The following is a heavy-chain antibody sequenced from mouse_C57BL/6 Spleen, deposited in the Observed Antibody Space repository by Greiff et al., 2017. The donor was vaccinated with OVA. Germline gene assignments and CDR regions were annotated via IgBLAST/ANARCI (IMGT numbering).Heavy chain of an antibody. CDR1: GYTFTGYW. J-gene: IGHJ4*01. CDR3: ARIGTTMVTTRYAMDY. D-gene: IGHD2-2*01. Sequence: QVQLQQSGAELMKPGASVKLSCKATGYTFTGYWIEWVKQRPGHGLEWIGEILPGSGSTNYNEKFKGKATFTADTSSNTAYMQLSSLTTEDSAIYYCARIGTTMVTTRYAMDYWGQGTSVTVSS. CDR2: ILPGSGST. V-gene: IGHV1-9*01.